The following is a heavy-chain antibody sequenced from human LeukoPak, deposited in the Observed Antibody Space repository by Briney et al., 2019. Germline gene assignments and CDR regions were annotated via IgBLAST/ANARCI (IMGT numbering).Heavy chain of an antibody. CDR3: ARVAQGISLTGPQKANWFDP. CDR2: ISAYNGNT. CDR1: GYTFKTYG. J-gene: IGHJ5*02. V-gene: IGHV1-18*01. D-gene: IGHD3-9*01. Sequence: ASVKVSCKASGYTFKTYGISWVRQAPGQGLEWMGWISAYNGNTDYAQNLQGRVTMTTDTSTSTVYMELRSLRSDDTAVYYWARVAQGISLTGPQKANWFDPWGQGTLVTVSS.